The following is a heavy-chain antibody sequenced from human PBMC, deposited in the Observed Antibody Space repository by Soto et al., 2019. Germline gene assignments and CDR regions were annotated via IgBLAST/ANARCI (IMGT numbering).Heavy chain of an antibody. Sequence: GGSLRLSCAASGFTFGDHPMSWVRQAPGEGLEWVSSLSADGGAPYYADSVKARFSISRDNSKNMLYLQMTSLRAEDTAVYFCVQNLYSDGGHYSRFGYWGQGTLVTVSS. D-gene: IGHD2-21*01. V-gene: IGHV3-23*01. CDR1: GFTFGDHP. CDR2: LSADGGAP. J-gene: IGHJ4*02. CDR3: VQNLYSDGGHYSRFGY.